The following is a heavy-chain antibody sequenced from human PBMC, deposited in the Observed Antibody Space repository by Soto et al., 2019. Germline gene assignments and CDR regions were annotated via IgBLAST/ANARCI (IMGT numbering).Heavy chain of an antibody. CDR2: IYPGDSDT. CDR3: ATTTRPRSSGMDV. Sequence: GESLKISCKGSGYSFTSYWIGWVRQMPGKGLEWMGIIYPGDSDTRYSPSFQGQVTISADKSISTTYLQWSSLKASDTAMYYCATTTRPRSSGMDVWGQGTTVTVSS. D-gene: IGHD1-1*01. V-gene: IGHV5-51*01. J-gene: IGHJ6*02. CDR1: GYSFTSYW.